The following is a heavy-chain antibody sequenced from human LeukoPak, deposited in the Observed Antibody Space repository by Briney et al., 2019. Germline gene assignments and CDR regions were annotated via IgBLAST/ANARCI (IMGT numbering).Heavy chain of an antibody. CDR1: GFTFSDYD. Sequence: QPGGSLRLSCAASGFTFSDYDMHLVRQATGKGLELVSAIGTAGDTYYTGSVKGRFTISRENSKNSLYLQMNSLRAGDTAVYYCARVAKERVGGVYYFDYWGQGTLVTVSS. D-gene: IGHD1-1*01. CDR2: IGTAGDT. CDR3: ARVAKERVGGVYYFDY. J-gene: IGHJ4*02. V-gene: IGHV3-13*01.